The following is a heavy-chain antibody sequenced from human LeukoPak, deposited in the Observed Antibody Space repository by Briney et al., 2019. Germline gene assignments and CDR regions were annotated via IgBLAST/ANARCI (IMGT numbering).Heavy chain of an antibody. D-gene: IGHD6-19*01. CDR2: IYYSGST. CDR1: GGSISSTSYY. Sequence: PSETLSLTCTVSGGSISSTSYYWGWIRQPPGKGLEWIGSIYYSGSTYYNPSLKSRVTISVDTSKNQFSLKLSSVTAAGTAVYYCARRPGGAAVAVPHFDYWGQGTLVTVSS. J-gene: IGHJ4*02. V-gene: IGHV4-39*01. CDR3: ARRPGGAAVAVPHFDY.